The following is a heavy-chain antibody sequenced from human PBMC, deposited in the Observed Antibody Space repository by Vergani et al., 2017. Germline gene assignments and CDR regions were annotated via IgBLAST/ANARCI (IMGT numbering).Heavy chain of an antibody. CDR1: GFTFSSYA. V-gene: IGHV3-23*01. J-gene: IGHJ6*02. CDR3: AKSRDPNCKGGNCYSYYYGLDL. CDR2: ISGSGGST. Sequence: EVQLLESGGGLVQPGGSLRLSCAASGFTFSSYAMSWVRQATGKGLEWVSAISGSGGSTYYVDSVKGRFTISRDNSKNTLYLQMNSLRVEDTAIYYCAKSRDPNCKGGNCYSYYYGLDLWGQGTTVTVSS. D-gene: IGHD2-21*01.